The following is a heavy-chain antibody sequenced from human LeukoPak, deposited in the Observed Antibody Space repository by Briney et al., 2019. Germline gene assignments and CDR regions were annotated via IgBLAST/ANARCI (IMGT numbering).Heavy chain of an antibody. J-gene: IGHJ3*02. CDR2: IYPGDSDT. CDR1: GYSFTSYW. CDR3: ARTTYGPDDAFDI. V-gene: IGHV5-51*01. D-gene: IGHD3-10*01. Sequence: GESLKISCKGSGYSFTSYWIGWVRQMPGKGLEWMGIIYPGDSDTRYGPSFQGQVTISADKSISTAYLQWSSLKASDTAMYYCARTTYGPDDAFDIWGQGTMVTVSS.